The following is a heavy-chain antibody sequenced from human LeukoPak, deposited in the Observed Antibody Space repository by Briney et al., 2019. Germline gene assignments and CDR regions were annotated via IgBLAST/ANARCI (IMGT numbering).Heavy chain of an antibody. CDR3: ASPPTYYYDSSGYYP. D-gene: IGHD3-22*01. J-gene: IGHJ5*02. V-gene: IGHV4-38-2*02. CDR2: IYHSGST. Sequence: TPSETLSLTCTVSGYSISSGYYWGWIRQPPGKGLEWIGSIYHSGSTYYNPSLKSRVTISVDTSKNQFSLKLSSVTAADTAVYYCASPPTYYYDSSGYYPWGQGTLVTVSS. CDR1: GYSISSGYY.